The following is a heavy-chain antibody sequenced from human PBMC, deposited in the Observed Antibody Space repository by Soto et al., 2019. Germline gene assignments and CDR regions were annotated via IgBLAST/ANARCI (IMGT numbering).Heavy chain of an antibody. CDR2: IYHSGST. CDR3: AAGGVLPRYY. J-gene: IGHJ4*02. Sequence: QLQLQESGSGLVKPSQTLSLTCAVSGGSISSGGYSWSWIRQPPGKGLEWIGYIYHSGSTYYNPSLNSRAPISVDRSKNQFSLKLSSVTAADTAVYYCAAGGVLPRYYWGQGTLVTVSS. CDR1: GGSISSGGYS. D-gene: IGHD2-15*01. V-gene: IGHV4-30-2*01.